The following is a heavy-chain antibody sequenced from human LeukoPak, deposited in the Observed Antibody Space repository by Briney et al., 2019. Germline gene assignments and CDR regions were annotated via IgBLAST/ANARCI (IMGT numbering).Heavy chain of an antibody. CDR3: ARSGAGGATPFGY. V-gene: IGHV4-61*01. J-gene: IGHJ4*02. CDR2: IYYSGST. D-gene: IGHD1-26*01. Sequence: SETLSLTCTVSGGSVSSGSYYWSWIRQPPGKGLEWIGYIYYSGSTNYNPSLKSRVTISVDTSKNQFSLKLSSVTAADTAVYYCARSGAGGATPFGYWGQGTLVTVSS. CDR1: GGSVSSGSYY.